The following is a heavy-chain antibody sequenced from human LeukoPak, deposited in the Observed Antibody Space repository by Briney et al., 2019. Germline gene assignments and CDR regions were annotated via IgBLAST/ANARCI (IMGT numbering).Heavy chain of an antibody. Sequence: ASVKVSCKASGYTFTGYYMYWARQAPGQGLEWMGWINPNSGGTNYAQKFQGRVTMTRDTSISTAYMELSRLRSDDTAVYYCARSTAVADNADYWGQGTLVTVSS. CDR3: ARSTAVADNADY. D-gene: IGHD6-19*01. CDR1: GYTFTGYY. CDR2: INPNSGGT. V-gene: IGHV1-2*02. J-gene: IGHJ4*02.